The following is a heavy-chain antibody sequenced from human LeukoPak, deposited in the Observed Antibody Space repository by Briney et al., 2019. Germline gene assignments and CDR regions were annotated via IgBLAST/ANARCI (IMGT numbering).Heavy chain of an antibody. J-gene: IGHJ6*02. Sequence: ASVKVSCKASGYTVTSYYMHWVRQAPGQGLEWMGWINTNTGNPTYAQDFTGRFVFSLDTSVSTAYLQISSLKAEDTAVYYCAKDSTDYSKNYGMDVWGQGTTVTVSS. D-gene: IGHD4-11*01. CDR1: GYTVTSYY. V-gene: IGHV7-4-1*02. CDR2: INTNTGNP. CDR3: AKDSTDYSKNYGMDV.